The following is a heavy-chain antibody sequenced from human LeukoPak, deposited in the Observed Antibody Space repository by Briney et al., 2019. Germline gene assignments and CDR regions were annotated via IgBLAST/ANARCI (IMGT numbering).Heavy chain of an antibody. J-gene: IGHJ3*02. CDR2: IYSGGST. CDR1: GFTFSIFG. V-gene: IGHV3-53*01. CDR3: ARDKDDAFDI. Sequence: PGGSLRLSCAASGFTFSIFGVSWVRQAPGKGLEWVSVIYSGGSTYYADSVKGRFTISRDNSKNTLYLQMNSLRAEDTAVYYCARDKDDAFDIWGQGTMVTVSS.